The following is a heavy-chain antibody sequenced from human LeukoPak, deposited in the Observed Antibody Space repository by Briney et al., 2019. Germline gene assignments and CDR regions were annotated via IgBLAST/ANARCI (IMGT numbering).Heavy chain of an antibody. J-gene: IGHJ4*02. CDR1: GFSFSRYD. Sequence: PGGSLRLSCAASGFSFSRYDMHWVGQAPGKGLEWVALIRYDGSNKNYADSVKGRFTISRDNCMTSMYLQMNSLRAEDTAVYYCAKDRQTITIFGVVNTPRTNFVSGGKGTWFTASS. CDR3: AKDRQTITIFGVVNTPRTNFVS. D-gene: IGHD3-3*01. CDR2: IRYDGSNK. V-gene: IGHV3-30*02.